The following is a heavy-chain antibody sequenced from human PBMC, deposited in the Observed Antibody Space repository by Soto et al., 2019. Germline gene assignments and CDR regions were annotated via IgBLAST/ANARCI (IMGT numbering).Heavy chain of an antibody. CDR3: AKWDVGSSTSCYGCYFHY. V-gene: IGHV3-30*18. Sequence: QVQLVESGGGVVQPGGSLRVSCAASGFTFSGFAMHWVRQAPGKGLEWVAVISYDGRNKYYADSVKGRFTISRDNSNNPLYLQMDSLSVEDTALYYCAKWDVGSSTSCYGCYFHYWGQGTLVSVSS. CDR2: ISYDGRNK. D-gene: IGHD2-2*01. J-gene: IGHJ4*02. CDR1: GFTFSGFA.